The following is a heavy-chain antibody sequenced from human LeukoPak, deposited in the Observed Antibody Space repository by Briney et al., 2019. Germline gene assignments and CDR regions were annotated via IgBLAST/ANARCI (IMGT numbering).Heavy chain of an antibody. CDR2: INPNSGGT. CDR3: ARDGWYYGSGTYYYYMDV. CDR1: GYTFTSHY. Sequence: ASVKVSCKASGYTFTSHYMHWVRQAPGQGLEWMGWINPNSGGTNYAQKFQGRVTMTRDTSFTTAYMELSRLTSDDTAVYYCARDGWYYGSGTYYYYMDVWGKGTTVTVSS. J-gene: IGHJ6*03. D-gene: IGHD3-10*01. V-gene: IGHV1-2*02.